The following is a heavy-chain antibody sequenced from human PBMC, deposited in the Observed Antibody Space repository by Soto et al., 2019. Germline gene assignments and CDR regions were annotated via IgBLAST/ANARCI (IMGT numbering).Heavy chain of an antibody. CDR1: GYTFTSYG. D-gene: IGHD3-22*01. CDR2: ISACNGNT. CDR3: ATGSYDYDGSGYLYGMDA. V-gene: IGHV1-18*01. J-gene: IGHJ6*02. Sequence: ASVKVSCKASGYTFTSYGISWVRQAPGQGLEWMGWISACNGNTNYAQKLQGRVTMTTDTSTSTAYMELRSLRSDDTAVYYCATGSYDYDGSGYLYGMDAWGQGTTVTVSS.